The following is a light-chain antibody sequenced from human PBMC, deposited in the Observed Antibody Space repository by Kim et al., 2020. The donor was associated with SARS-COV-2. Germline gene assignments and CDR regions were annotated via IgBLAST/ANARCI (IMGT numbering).Light chain of an antibody. CDR1: TLPEKQ. J-gene: IGLJ1*01. V-gene: IGLV3-25*03. Sequence: VSPGQTARIPCSGDTLPEKQTYWYQQKSGPAPLLVIYKDNERPSGIPGRFSGSSSGTTVTLTISGVQAEDDADYYCQSADGSGTYVFGTGTKVTVL. CDR3: QSADGSGTYV. CDR2: KDN.